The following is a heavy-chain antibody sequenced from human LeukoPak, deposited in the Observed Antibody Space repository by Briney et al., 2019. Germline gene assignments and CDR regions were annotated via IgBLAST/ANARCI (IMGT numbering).Heavy chain of an antibody. CDR2: ISGDNGDT. V-gene: IGHV1-18*01. CDR1: GYTFTSYG. J-gene: IGHJ4*02. Sequence: WASVKVSFKASGYTFTSYGINWVRQAPGQGLEWMGRISGDNGDTNYAQKFQGRVTMSTDRSTNTAYMELRSLRSDDTAVFYCARDAPAWSRDYWGQGTLVTVSS. CDR3: ARDAPAWSRDY. D-gene: IGHD2-8*02.